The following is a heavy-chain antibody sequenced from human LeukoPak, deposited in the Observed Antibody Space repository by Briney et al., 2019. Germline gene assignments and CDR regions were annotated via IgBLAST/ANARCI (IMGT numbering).Heavy chain of an antibody. CDR2: ISSGASTI. J-gene: IGHJ4*02. Sequence: GGSLRLSCAASGFIFSDYYMNWVRQAPGKGLEWVSYISSGASTIYYSDSVKGRFTISRDNAKSSLYLQMNTLRVEDTAVYYCARLTHLAEDYWGQGTLVTVSS. D-gene: IGHD4/OR15-4a*01. CDR1: GFIFSDYY. CDR3: ARLTHLAEDY. V-gene: IGHV3-11*04.